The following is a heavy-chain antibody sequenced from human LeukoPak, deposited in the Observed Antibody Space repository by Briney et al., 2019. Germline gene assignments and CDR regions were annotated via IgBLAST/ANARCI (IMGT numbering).Heavy chain of an antibody. CDR2: INHSGST. Sequence: SETLSLTCAVYGGSFSGYYWSWIRQPPGKGLEWIGEINHSGSTNYNPSLKSRVTISVDTSKNQFSLKLSSVTAADTAVYYCARVRGYYGSGSYYYWGQGTLVTVSS. CDR1: GGSFSGYY. J-gene: IGHJ4*02. D-gene: IGHD3-10*01. CDR3: ARVRGYYGSGSYYY. V-gene: IGHV4-34*01.